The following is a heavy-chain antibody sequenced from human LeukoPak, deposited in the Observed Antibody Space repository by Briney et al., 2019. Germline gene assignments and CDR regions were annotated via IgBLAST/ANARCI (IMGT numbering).Heavy chain of an antibody. Sequence: GASVKVSCKASGGTFSSYAISWVRQAPGQGLEWMGGIIPIFGTANYAQKFQGRVTITTDESTSTAYMELSSLRSEDTAVYYCANEESIAVAGTSYFDYWGQGTLVTVSS. V-gene: IGHV1-69*05. CDR2: IIPIFGTA. CDR3: ANEESIAVAGTSYFDY. CDR1: GGTFSSYA. D-gene: IGHD6-19*01. J-gene: IGHJ4*02.